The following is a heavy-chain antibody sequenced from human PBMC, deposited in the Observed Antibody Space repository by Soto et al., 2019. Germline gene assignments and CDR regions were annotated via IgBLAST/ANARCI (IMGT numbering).Heavy chain of an antibody. CDR1: GGSISSGGYY. CDR2: IYYSGST. Sequence: PSETLSLTCTVSGGSISSGGYYWSWIRQHPGKGLEWIGYIYYSGSTYYNPSLKSRVTISVDTSKNQFSLKLSSVTAADTAVYYCARFSPLIVATIVDYWGQGTLVTVSS. D-gene: IGHD5-12*01. CDR3: ARFSPLIVATIVDY. V-gene: IGHV4-31*03. J-gene: IGHJ4*02.